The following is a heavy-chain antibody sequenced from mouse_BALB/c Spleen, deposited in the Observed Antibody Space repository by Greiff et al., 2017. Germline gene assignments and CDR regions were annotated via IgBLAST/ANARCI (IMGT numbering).Heavy chain of an antibody. Sequence: EVKLQESGPGLVKPSQSLSLTCTVTGYSITSDYAWNWIRQFPGNKLEWMGYISYSGSTSYNPSLKSRISITRDTSKNQFFLQLNSVTTEDTATYYCARRYDGYAMDYWGQGTSVTVSS. CDR3: ARRYDGYAMDY. D-gene: IGHD2-3*01. CDR2: ISYSGST. V-gene: IGHV3-2*02. J-gene: IGHJ4*01. CDR1: GYSITSDYA.